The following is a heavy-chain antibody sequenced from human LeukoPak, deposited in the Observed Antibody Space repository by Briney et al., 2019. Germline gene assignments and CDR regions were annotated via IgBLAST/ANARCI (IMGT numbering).Heavy chain of an antibody. CDR3: ARDSSWRGYSYGDFYC. J-gene: IGHJ4*02. CDR2: IKSKTDSGKT. CDR1: GFTFSNAW. Sequence: AGGSLRLSCAASGFTFSNAWMSWVRQAPGKGLEWVARIKSKTDSGKTDYAAAVKGRFTATRDDTNNTLYLQMNILKDEDTAVYYCARDSSWRGYSYGDFYCWGQGTLVTVSS. D-gene: IGHD5-18*01. V-gene: IGHV3-15*01.